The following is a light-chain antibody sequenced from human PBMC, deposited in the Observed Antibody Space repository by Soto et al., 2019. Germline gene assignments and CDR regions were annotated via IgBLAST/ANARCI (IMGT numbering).Light chain of an antibody. J-gene: IGLJ2*01. V-gene: IGLV2-23*01. CDR3: CSYAGSSTVV. CDR2: EDS. Sequence: QSVLTQPASVSGSPGQSITISCTGTSSDVGSYNLVSWYQQYPGKVPKLMIYEDSKRPSGVSNRFSGSKSGNTASLTISVLQAEDEADYYCCSYAGSSTVVFGGGTKLTVL. CDR1: SSDVGSYNL.